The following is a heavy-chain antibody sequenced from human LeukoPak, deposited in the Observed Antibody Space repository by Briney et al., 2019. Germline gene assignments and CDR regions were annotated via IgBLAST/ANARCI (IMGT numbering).Heavy chain of an antibody. Sequence: PGRSLRLSCAASGFTFSSYGMHWVRQAPGKGLEGVAAIWYDGSNKYYADSVKGRFTISRDNSKNTLYLQMNSLRAEDTAVYYCARTKSDRYYYDSSGYLDYWGQGTLVTVSS. J-gene: IGHJ4*02. CDR3: ARTKSDRYYYDSSGYLDY. D-gene: IGHD3-22*01. V-gene: IGHV3-33*01. CDR2: IWYDGSNK. CDR1: GFTFSSYG.